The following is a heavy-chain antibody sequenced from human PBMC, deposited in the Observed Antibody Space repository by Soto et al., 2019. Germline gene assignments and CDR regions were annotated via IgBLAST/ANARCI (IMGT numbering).Heavy chain of an antibody. Sequence: EVQLVESGGGFVQPGESLRLSCAASGFTFSLSAMSWVRQAPGRGLEWVSSISGGGSSTDYAESVKGRFTISRDNSKNTVHLQMNSLRAEATVVYYCAKGLVYDIVPGCNFWGQGDLVTVPS. V-gene: IGHV3-23*04. CDR1: GFTFSLSA. D-gene: IGHD3-9*01. CDR3: AKGLVYDIVPGCNF. CDR2: ISGGGSST. J-gene: IGHJ1*01.